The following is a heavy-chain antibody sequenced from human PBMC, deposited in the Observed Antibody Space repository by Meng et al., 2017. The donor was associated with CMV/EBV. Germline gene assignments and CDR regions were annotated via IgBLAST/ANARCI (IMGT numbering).Heavy chain of an antibody. CDR1: GYTFTSYD. D-gene: IGHD6-13*01. CDR3: ALAEHSSSLFDY. V-gene: IGHV1-46*01. Sequence: VQLVPSGAEVTKPGSSLKVSCKPSGYTFTSYDMHVVRQAPGQGLEWMGTTNPSGRSTSYAQKFQGKVTMTRVTSTSTVYMELSSLRSEDTAVYYCALAEHSSSLFDYWGQGTLVTVSS. CDR2: TNPSGRST. J-gene: IGHJ4*02.